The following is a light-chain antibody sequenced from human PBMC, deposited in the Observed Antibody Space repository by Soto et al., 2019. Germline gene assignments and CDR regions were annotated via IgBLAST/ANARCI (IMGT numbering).Light chain of an antibody. CDR2: GGS. CDR1: QNIRTA. CDR3: QQYYDWPTLT. V-gene: IGKV3-15*01. J-gene: IGKJ5*01. Sequence: MTQSPSSLSASVGDRVTITCRASQNIRTALAWYQQKPGKAPSLLIYGGSIRAAAIPARFSGSGSGTEVIPTISTLQSADVAVYYCQQYYDWPTLTFGQGTRLEIK.